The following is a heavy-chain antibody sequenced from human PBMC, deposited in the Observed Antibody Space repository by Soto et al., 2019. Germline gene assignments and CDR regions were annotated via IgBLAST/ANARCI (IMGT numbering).Heavy chain of an antibody. CDR3: ARGPKSDC. CDR2: IYSGGNP. J-gene: IGHJ4*02. Sequence: EERLVQSGGGLVQPGGSLRLSCAASGFSVGGNYMSWVRQAPGKGLELVSLIYSGGNPFYADSMKGRFTLSRDNSNNMLYLQMDSLRAEGTAVYYCARGPKSDCWGQGTLVIVSS. CDR1: GFSVGGNY. V-gene: IGHV3-53*01.